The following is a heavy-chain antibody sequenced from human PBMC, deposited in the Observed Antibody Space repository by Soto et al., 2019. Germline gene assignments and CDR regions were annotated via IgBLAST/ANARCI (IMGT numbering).Heavy chain of an antibody. D-gene: IGHD2-2*01. CDR2: IYYSGST. V-gene: IGHV4-39*01. Sequence: QLQLQESGPGLVKPSETLSLTCTVSGGSISSSSYYWGWIRQPPGKGLEWIGSIYYSGSTYYNPSLRCRVTISVDTSKNQFALKLSSVTAAVTAVDYCARVQALYQLLASFDYWGQGTLVTVSS. CDR1: GGSISSSSYY. J-gene: IGHJ4*02. CDR3: ARVQALYQLLASFDY.